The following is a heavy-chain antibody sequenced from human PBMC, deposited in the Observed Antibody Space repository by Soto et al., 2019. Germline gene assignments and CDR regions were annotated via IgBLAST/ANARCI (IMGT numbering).Heavy chain of an antibody. CDR1: GGSISSGGYY. J-gene: IGHJ4*02. D-gene: IGHD3-10*01. CDR2: IYYSGST. V-gene: IGHV4-31*03. Sequence: SETLSLTCTVSGGSISSGGYYWSWIRQHPGKGLEWIGYIYYSGSTYYNPSLKSRVTISVDTSKNQFSLKLSSVTAADTAVYYCARAVQVSGIYYHLKIIAYRAQRTLDPGSS. CDR3: ARAVQVSGIYYHLKIIAY.